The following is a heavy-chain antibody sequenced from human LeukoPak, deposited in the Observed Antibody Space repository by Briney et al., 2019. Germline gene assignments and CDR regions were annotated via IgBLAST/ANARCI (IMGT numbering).Heavy chain of an antibody. Sequence: GESLKIPCKGSGYSFSIYWIAWVRQMPGKGLEWMGNIYPGDSDIRYSPSFQGQVTFSADKSISTAYLQWSSLKASDTAMYYCARRDSSGYSFDSWGQGTLVTVSS. CDR2: IYPGDSDI. V-gene: IGHV5-51*01. D-gene: IGHD3-22*01. CDR3: ARRDSSGYSFDS. J-gene: IGHJ5*01. CDR1: GYSFSIYW.